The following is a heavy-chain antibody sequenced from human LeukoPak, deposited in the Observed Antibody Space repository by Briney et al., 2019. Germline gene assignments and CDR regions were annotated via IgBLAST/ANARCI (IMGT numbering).Heavy chain of an antibody. V-gene: IGHV1-18*01. J-gene: IGHJ4*02. CDR3: ARELGYCSSTSCPDDY. CDR2: ISAYNGNT. CDR1: GYTFTSYG. Sequence: ASVKVSCKASGYTFTSYGISWVRQAPGQGLEWMGWISAYNGNTNYAQKLQGRVTMTTDTSTSTAYMELRSLRSDDTAVYHCARELGYCSSTSCPDDYWGQGTLVTVSS. D-gene: IGHD2-2*01.